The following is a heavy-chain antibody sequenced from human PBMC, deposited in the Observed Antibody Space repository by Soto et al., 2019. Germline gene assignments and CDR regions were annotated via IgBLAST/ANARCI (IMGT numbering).Heavy chain of an antibody. CDR1: GFTVSSYG. CDR2: IWYDGSNK. D-gene: IGHD6-6*01. Sequence: GGYLRLSCAASGFTVSSYGMHWVRQAPGKGLEWVAVIWYDGSNKYYADSVKGRFTISRDNSKNTLYLQMNSLRAEDTAVYYCAREGWQYRIPPASDAFDFRGQ. J-gene: IGHJ3*01. V-gene: IGHV3-33*01. CDR3: AREGWQYRIPPASDAFDF.